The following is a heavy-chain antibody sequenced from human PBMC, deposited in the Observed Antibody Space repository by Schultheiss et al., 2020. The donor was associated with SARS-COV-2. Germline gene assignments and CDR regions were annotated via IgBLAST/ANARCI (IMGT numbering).Heavy chain of an antibody. Sequence: GESLKISCAASGFTFSSYSMNWVRQAPGKGLEWVSVIYSGGSTYYADSVKGRFTISRDNSKNSLYLQMNSLRAEDTAVYYCAREDGDDAFDIWGQGTMVTVSS. CDR2: IYSGGST. J-gene: IGHJ3*02. CDR1: GFTFSSYS. V-gene: IGHV3-66*01. CDR3: AREDGDDAFDI. D-gene: IGHD3-3*01.